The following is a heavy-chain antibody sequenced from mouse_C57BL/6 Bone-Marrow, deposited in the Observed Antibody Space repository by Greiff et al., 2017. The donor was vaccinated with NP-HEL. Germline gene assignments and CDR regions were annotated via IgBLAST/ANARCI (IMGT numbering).Heavy chain of an antibody. CDR1: GYSITSGYY. Sequence: VQLQQSGPGLVKPSQSLSLTCSVTGYSITSGYYWKWIRQFPGNKLEWMGYISYDGSNNYNPSLKNRISITRDTSKNQFFLKLNSVTTEDTATYYCARDKYGAWFAYWGQGTLVTVSA. CDR3: ARDKYGAWFAY. V-gene: IGHV3-6*01. J-gene: IGHJ3*01. D-gene: IGHD2-10*02. CDR2: ISYDGSN.